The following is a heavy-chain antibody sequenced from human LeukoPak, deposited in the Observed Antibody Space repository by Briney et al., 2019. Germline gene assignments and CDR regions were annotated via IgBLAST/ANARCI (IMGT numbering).Heavy chain of an antibody. CDR2: ITGNGGST. CDR1: GFTFSNYA. CDR3: MTSSSWYGDS. V-gene: IGHV3-64D*09. D-gene: IGHD6-13*01. Sequence: GGSLRLSCSASGFTFSNYAMHWVRQAPREVLEYVSAITGNGGSTYYADSVRGRFTISRDNSKNTLYLQMNSLRAEDTAVYYCMTSSSWYGDSWGQGTLVTVST. J-gene: IGHJ4*02.